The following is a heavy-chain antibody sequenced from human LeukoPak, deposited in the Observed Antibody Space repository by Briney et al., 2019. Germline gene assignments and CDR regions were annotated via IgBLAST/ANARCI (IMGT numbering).Heavy chain of an antibody. CDR3: ARDLLWFGSRGYYFDY. J-gene: IGHJ4*02. CDR1: GFTFSSYS. CDR2: ISSSNSYI. Sequence: GGSLRLSCAASGFTFSSYSMNWVRQAPGKGLEWVSSISSSNSYIYYADSVKGRFTISRDNAKNSLYLQMNSLRAEDTAVYYCARDLLWFGSRGYYFDYWGQGTLVTVSS. D-gene: IGHD3-10*01. V-gene: IGHV3-21*01.